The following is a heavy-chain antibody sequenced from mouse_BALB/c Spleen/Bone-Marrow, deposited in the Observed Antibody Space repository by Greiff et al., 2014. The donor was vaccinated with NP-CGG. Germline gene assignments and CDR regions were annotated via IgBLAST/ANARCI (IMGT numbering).Heavy chain of an antibody. D-gene: IGHD2-2*01. CDR3: AGFGYDYALDY. CDR1: GDSITSCY. J-gene: IGHJ4*01. V-gene: IGHV3-8*02. Sequence: EVQRVESGPSLVKPSQTLSLTCSVTGDSITSCYWNWIRQFPGNKLEYMGYISYSGSTYYNPSLKSRISITRDTSKNQYYLQLKSVTTEDTATYYCAGFGYDYALDYWGQGTSVTVSS. CDR2: ISYSGST.